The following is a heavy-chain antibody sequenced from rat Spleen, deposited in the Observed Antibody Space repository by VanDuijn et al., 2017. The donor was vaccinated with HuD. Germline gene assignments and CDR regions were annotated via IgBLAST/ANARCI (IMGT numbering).Heavy chain of an antibody. Sequence: QVQLKESGPGLVQSSQTLSLTCTVAGFSLTNYNVHWVRQPPGKGLEWMGVIWNTGGTRYNSTRKSRLGISKDRTKSQVFLKMNSRQTEDTATYDCAGDLYHFDGTYYFDYWGQGVMVTVSS. CDR2: IWNTGGT. J-gene: IGHJ2*01. D-gene: IGHD1-12*02. CDR3: AGDLYHFDGTYYFDY. CDR1: GFSLTNYN. V-gene: IGHV2-41*01.